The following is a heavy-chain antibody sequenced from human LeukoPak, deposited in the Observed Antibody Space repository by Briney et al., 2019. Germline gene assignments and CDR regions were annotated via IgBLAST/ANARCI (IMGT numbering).Heavy chain of an antibody. CDR1: GFTFSSYW. Sequence: GGSLRLSCAASGFTFSSYWMHWVRQAPGKGLEWVSSISSSSSYIYYADSVKGRFTISRDNAKNSLYLQMNSLRAEDTAVYYCARGYSWSHDYWGQGTLVTVSS. CDR2: ISSSSSYI. CDR3: ARGYSWSHDY. D-gene: IGHD1-1*01. V-gene: IGHV3-21*01. J-gene: IGHJ4*02.